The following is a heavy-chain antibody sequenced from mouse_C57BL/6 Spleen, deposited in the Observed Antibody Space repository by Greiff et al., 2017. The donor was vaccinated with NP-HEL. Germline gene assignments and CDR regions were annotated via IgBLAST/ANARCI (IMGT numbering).Heavy chain of an antibody. V-gene: IGHV1-50*01. Sequence: QVQLQQPGAELVKPGASVKLSCKASGYTFTSYWMQWVKQRPGQGLEWIGEIDPSDSYTNYNQKFKGKATLTVDTSSSTAYLQLSSLTSEDSAVYYCARSGTEGYFDVWGTGTTVTVSS. CDR3: ARSGTEGYFDV. J-gene: IGHJ1*03. CDR2: IDPSDSYT. CDR1: GYTFTSYW. D-gene: IGHD4-1*01.